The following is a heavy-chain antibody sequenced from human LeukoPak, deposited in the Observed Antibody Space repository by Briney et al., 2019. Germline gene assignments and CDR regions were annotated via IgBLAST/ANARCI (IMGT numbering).Heavy chain of an antibody. CDR2: INPNSGGT. CDR3: ARVRAYGESHYYYYYGMDV. V-gene: IGHV1-2*02. CDR1: GYTFTGYY. D-gene: IGHD4-17*01. J-gene: IGHJ6*02. Sequence: ASVKVSCKASGYTFTGYYMHWVRQAPGQGLEWMGWINPNSGGTNYAQKFQGRVTTTRDTSISTAYMELSRLRSDDTAVYYCARVRAYGESHYYYYYGMDVWGQGTTVTVSS.